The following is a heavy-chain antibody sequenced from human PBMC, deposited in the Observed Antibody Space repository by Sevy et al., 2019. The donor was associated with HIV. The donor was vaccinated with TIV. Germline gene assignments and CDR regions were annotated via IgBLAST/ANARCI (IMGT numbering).Heavy chain of an antibody. CDR2: ISSSSSTI. Sequence: GGSLRLSCAASGFTFSSYSMNWVRQAPGKGLEWVSYISSSSSTIYYADSVKGRFTISRDNAKNSLYLQMNSLRAEDTAVYYCAREEWHGMDVWGQGITVTVSS. CDR3: AREEWHGMDV. V-gene: IGHV3-48*01. CDR1: GFTFSSYS. J-gene: IGHJ6*02. D-gene: IGHD2-8*01.